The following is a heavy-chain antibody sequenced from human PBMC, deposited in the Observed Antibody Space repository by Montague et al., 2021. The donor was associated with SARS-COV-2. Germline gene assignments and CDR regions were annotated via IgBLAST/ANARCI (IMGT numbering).Heavy chain of an antibody. CDR1: GGSVSDTDYY. V-gene: IGHV4-39*01. Sequence: SETLSLTCAVSGGSVSDTDYYWGWVRRPPGKGLEWLGTTVQSGNSSSNPSLKSRLSIFVHASMNEVSLSLASVTAADTAIYYCVRGPPTRGGLDKWGQGTLVTVSS. D-gene: IGHD3-10*01. J-gene: IGHJ4*02. CDR3: VRGPPTRGGLDK. CDR2: TVQSGNS.